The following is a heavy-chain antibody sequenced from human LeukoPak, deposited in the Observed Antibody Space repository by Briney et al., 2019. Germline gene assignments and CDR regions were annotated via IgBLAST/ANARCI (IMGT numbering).Heavy chain of an antibody. CDR1: GFTFSDYY. J-gene: IGHJ4*02. Sequence: GVLRLSCAASGFTFSDYYMTWLRQAPGKGLEWLSYISNSGTTVFYADSVKGRFTVSRDNAKRSLYLQIESLRDDDTAVYHCARQGYDLRDYWGQGTLVTVSS. V-gene: IGHV3-11*01. CDR2: ISNSGTTV. D-gene: IGHD5-12*01. CDR3: ARQGYDLRDY.